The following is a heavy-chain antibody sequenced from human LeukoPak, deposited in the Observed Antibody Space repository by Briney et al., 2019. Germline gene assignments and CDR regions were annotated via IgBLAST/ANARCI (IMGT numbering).Heavy chain of an antibody. J-gene: IGHJ4*02. V-gene: IGHV1-69*01. CDR3: ARDHSKSSGRGSS. CDR1: GGTFSSYA. Sequence: SVKVSCKASGGTFSSYAISWVRQAPGQGLEWMGGIIPIFGTANYAQKFQGRVTITADESTSTAYMELSSLRSEDTAVYYCARDHSKSSGRGSSWGQGTLVTVSS. CDR2: IIPIFGTA. D-gene: IGHD6-19*01.